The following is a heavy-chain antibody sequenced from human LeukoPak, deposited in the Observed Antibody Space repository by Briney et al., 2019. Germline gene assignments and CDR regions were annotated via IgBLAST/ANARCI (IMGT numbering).Heavy chain of an antibody. CDR1: GGTFSSYA. CDR2: IIPIFGTA. J-gene: IGHJ6*03. CDR3: ARAPYSSGGSTNYYYYYYMDV. Sequence: SVKVSCKASGGTFSSYAISWVRQAPGQGLEWMGGIIPIFGTANYAQKFQGRVTITADESTSTAYMELSSLRSEDTAVYYCARAPYSSGGSTNYYYYYYMDVWGKGTTVTVSS. D-gene: IGHD6-19*01. V-gene: IGHV1-69*13.